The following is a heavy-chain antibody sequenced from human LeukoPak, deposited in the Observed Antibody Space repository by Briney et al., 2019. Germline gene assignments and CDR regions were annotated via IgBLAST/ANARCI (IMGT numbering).Heavy chain of an antibody. CDR1: GFSFGSFA. D-gene: IGHD1-14*01. V-gene: IGHV3-23*01. J-gene: IGHJ4*02. CDR3: ARDPTYEWNQPSGYY. Sequence: GGSLRLSCAASGFSFGSFAMSWVRQAPGKGLEWVSGIIGSGGTTFYADSVKGRFTISRDNSKNTLYLQMNSLRAEDTAVYYCARDPTYEWNQPSGYYWGQGTLVTVSS. CDR2: IIGSGGTT.